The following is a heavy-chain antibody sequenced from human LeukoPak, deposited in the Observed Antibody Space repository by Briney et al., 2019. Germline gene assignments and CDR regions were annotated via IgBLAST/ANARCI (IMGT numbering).Heavy chain of an antibody. V-gene: IGHV4-61*01. Sequence: SETLSLTCTVSGGSVNSRYHYWSWVRQPPGKGLEWIGYIYYSGSTNYNPPLKSRVTILIDTSKNQFSLNLRSVTAADTAMYYCARSRYSSGWYYFDYWGQGTLVTVSS. CDR3: ARSRYSSGWYYFDY. CDR2: IYYSGST. D-gene: IGHD6-19*01. CDR1: GGSVNSRYHY. J-gene: IGHJ4*02.